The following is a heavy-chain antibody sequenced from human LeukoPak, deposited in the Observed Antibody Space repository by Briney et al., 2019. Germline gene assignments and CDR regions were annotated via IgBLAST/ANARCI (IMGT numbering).Heavy chain of an antibody. V-gene: IGHV4-59*02. D-gene: IGHD3-10*01. CDR2: IDYSGST. CDR3: ARDHYGSGSYKAYFDY. CDR1: GGSVRSFS. Sequence: SETLSLTCTVSGGSVRSFSWSWIRQSPGKGLEWIGYIDYSGSTIYNPSLKSRVTISADTSKNQFSLKLPSVTAADTAVYYCARDHYGSGSYKAYFDYWGHGIQVTVSS. J-gene: IGHJ4*01.